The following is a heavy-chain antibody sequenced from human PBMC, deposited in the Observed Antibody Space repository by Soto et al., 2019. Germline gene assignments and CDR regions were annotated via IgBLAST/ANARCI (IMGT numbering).Heavy chain of an antibody. CDR1: GYTFTSYD. D-gene: IGHD3-9*01. J-gene: IGHJ3*02. CDR3: ARRELRYFDWLLTDPDAFDI. V-gene: IGHV1-8*01. Sequence: ASVKVSFKASGYTFTSYDINWVRQATGQGLEWMGWMNPNSGNTGYAQKFQGRVTMTRNTSISTAYMELSSLRSEDTAVYYCARRELRYFDWLLTDPDAFDIWGQGTMITVSS. CDR2: MNPNSGNT.